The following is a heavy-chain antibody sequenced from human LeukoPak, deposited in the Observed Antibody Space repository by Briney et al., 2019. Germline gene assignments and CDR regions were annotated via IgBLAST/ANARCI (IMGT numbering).Heavy chain of an antibody. Sequence: SETLPLTCTVSGDSIGTYYWSWIRQPPGKGLEWIGYVYYNGNTNYNPSLKSRVTISVDTSKNQFSLKLNSMTAADTAVYFCARRVAVTARYYFDFWGQGTLVTVSS. CDR2: VYYNGNT. D-gene: IGHD6-19*01. CDR3: ARRVAVTARYYFDF. V-gene: IGHV4-59*08. CDR1: GDSIGTYY. J-gene: IGHJ4*02.